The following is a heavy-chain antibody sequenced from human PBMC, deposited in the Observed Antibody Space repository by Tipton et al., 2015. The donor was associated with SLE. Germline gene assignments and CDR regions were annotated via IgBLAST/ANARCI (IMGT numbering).Heavy chain of an antibody. V-gene: IGHV4-59*12. Sequence: TLSLTCTVSGGSISSYYWSWIRQPPGKGLEWIGYIYYSGSTNYNPSLKSRVTISVDTSKNQFSLKLSSVTAADTAVYYCARRTGAIFGVVIYYYYYGMDVWGQGTTVTVSS. CDR1: GGSISSYY. CDR3: ARRTGAIFGVVIYYYYYGMDV. J-gene: IGHJ6*02. CDR2: IYYSGST. D-gene: IGHD3-3*01.